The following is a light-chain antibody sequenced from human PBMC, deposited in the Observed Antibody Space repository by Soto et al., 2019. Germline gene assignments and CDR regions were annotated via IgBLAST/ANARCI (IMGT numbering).Light chain of an antibody. CDR3: QQYDNWPLS. J-gene: IGKJ4*01. CDR2: GAS. CDR1: QSVKSN. Sequence: EIVMTQSPATLSVLPGERVTLSCRASQSVKSNLAWYQQKPGQAPRLLIYGASTRATGIPGRFSGSGSGTDFALTVSSLQSEDFAVYYCQQYDNWPLSFGGGTKVDFK. V-gene: IGKV3D-15*01.